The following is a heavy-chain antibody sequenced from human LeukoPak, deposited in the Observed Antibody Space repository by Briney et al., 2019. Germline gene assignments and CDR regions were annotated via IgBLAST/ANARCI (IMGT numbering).Heavy chain of an antibody. CDR3: ARDPGYCSGGSCYSGPLP. Sequence: GGSLRLSCAASGFTFSSYAMHWVRQAPGKGLEWVAVISYDGSNKYYADSVKGRFTISRDNSKNTLYLQMNSLRAEDTAVYYCARDPGYCSGGSCYSGPLPWGQGTLVTVSS. V-gene: IGHV3-30-3*01. J-gene: IGHJ5*02. CDR2: ISYDGSNK. CDR1: GFTFSSYA. D-gene: IGHD2-15*01.